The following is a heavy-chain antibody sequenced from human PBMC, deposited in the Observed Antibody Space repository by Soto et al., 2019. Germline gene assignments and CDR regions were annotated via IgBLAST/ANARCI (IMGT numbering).Heavy chain of an antibody. CDR1: GFTFSSDG. J-gene: IGHJ4*02. CDR2: ISYDGRIK. V-gene: IGHV3-30*18. CDR3: AKESVVVITDY. Sequence: QVQLVESGGGVVQPGRSLRLSCAASGFTFSSDGMHWVRQAPGKGLEWVAVISYDGRIKYYADSVKGRFTISRDNSKNTLYLQMNSLRAEDTAVYYCAKESVVVITDYWGQGTLVTVSS. D-gene: IGHD3-22*01.